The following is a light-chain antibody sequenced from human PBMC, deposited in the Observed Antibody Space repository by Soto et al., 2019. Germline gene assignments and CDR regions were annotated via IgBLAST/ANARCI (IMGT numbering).Light chain of an antibody. V-gene: IGKV3D-20*01. Sequence: EIVLTQSPATLSLSPGERATLSCGASQSVISSYLAWYQQKPGLAPRLLIYDASNRATGIPDRFSGSGSGKDFTLTISRLESEDFAVYYCQQYGSSPYTFGQGTKLEIK. CDR3: QQYGSSPYT. CDR1: QSVISSY. CDR2: DAS. J-gene: IGKJ2*01.